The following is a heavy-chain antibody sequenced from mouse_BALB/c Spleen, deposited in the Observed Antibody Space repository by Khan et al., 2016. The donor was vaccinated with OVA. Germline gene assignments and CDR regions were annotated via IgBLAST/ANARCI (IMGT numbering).Heavy chain of an antibody. CDR3: ASHLTGSFAY. CDR2: ISSGGDYT. J-gene: IGHJ3*01. CDR1: GFTFSSYS. D-gene: IGHD4-1*01. V-gene: IGHV5-6*01. Sequence: EVELVESGGDLVKPGGSLKLSCAASGFTFSSYSMSWVRQTPDKRLEWVATISSGGDYTYYPDSVKGRFTISRDNDRKTLYLQMSSLKSEDTAMYYCASHLTGSFAYWGQGTLVTVSA.